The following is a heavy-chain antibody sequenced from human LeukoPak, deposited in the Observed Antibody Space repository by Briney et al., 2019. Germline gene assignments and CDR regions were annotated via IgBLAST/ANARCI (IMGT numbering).Heavy chain of an antibody. Sequence: VGSLRLSCAASGFTFSSYSMNWVRQAPGKGLEWVSSISSSSSYIYYADSVKGRFTISGDNAKNSLYLQMNSLRAEDTAVYYCARVREWELRYDAFDIWGQGTMVTVSS. D-gene: IGHD1-26*01. V-gene: IGHV3-21*01. CDR3: ARVREWELRYDAFDI. CDR2: ISSSSSYI. CDR1: GFTFSSYS. J-gene: IGHJ3*02.